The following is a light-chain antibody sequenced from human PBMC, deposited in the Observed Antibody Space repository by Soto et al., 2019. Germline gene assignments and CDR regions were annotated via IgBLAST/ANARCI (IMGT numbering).Light chain of an antibody. J-gene: IGKJ4*01. CDR2: VAS. CDR3: QQYNVWPLT. Sequence: EIVMTQSPATLSVSPGERATLSCRASQSVSSNLAWYQQKPGQTPKLLIYVASTRATGIPARFSGSGSVTEFTLTINSLQSEDFAVYYCQQYNVWPLTFGGGTKVEFK. V-gene: IGKV3-15*01. CDR1: QSVSSN.